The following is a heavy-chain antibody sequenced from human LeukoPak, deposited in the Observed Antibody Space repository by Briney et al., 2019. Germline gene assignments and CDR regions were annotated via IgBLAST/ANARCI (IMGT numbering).Heavy chain of an antibody. Sequence: KSSETLSLTCAVSGDSITSHSWWSWVRQPPGKGLEWIGEVHHGGASNYDPSLESRVTISVDKSTNRFSLNMRSVTAAATATYYCVSHITVRGIRGFDFWGGGKLVTVS. J-gene: IGHJ4*02. CDR1: GDSITSHSW. V-gene: IGHV4-4*02. CDR2: VHHGGAS. D-gene: IGHD6-19*01. CDR3: VSHITVRGIRGFDF.